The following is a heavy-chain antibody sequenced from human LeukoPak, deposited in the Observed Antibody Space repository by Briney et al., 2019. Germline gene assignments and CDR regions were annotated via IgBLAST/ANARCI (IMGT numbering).Heavy chain of an antibody. CDR1: GGSISHYY. V-gene: IGHV4-59*01. J-gene: IGHJ6*02. Sequence: SETLSLTCGVSGGSISHYYWSWIRQPPGKGLEWIGYIYYSGTTNYNPSLKSRVTISVDTSKNQFSLKLNSVTAADTAVYYCAREDPRTKVPEGMDVWGQGTTVTVSS. CDR2: IYYSGTT. D-gene: IGHD4/OR15-4a*01. CDR3: AREDPRTKVPEGMDV.